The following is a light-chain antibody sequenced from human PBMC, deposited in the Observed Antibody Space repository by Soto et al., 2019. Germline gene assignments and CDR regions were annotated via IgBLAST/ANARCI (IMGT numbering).Light chain of an antibody. V-gene: IGLV2-23*01. J-gene: IGLJ1*01. CDR3: CSYAGSGTYV. CDR1: SSDVGSYNL. CDR2: EGS. Sequence: QSVLTQPRSVSGSPGQSITISCTKTSSDVGSYNLVSWYQQHPAKAPKLIIYEGSKRPSAVSSRFSGSDSGNTASLTISGLQAEDEADYYCCSYAGSGTYVFGGGTKVTVL.